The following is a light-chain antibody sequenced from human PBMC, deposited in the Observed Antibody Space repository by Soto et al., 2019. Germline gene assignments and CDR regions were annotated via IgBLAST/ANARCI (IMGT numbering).Light chain of an antibody. CDR1: SSNIGSNT. V-gene: IGLV1-44*01. J-gene: IGLJ3*02. CDR3: AARLGSLNGWV. CDR2: SNH. Sequence: QSVLTQPPSASGTPGQRVTISCSGSSSNIGSNTVNWYQQLPGTDPKLLIYSNHQRPSGVPDQFSGSKSRTSASLAIIGRQAADEADYNYAARLGSLNGWVFGGGTKLTVL.